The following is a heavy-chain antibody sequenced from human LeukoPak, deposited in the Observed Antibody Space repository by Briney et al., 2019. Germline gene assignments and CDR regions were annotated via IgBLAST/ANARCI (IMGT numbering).Heavy chain of an antibody. J-gene: IGHJ3*01. CDR3: TRGGLEAPCDV. CDR2: IGTGGHT. CDR1: GFTFSNYD. Sequence: PGGSLRLSCSASGFTFSNYDMHWVRQEKGKGLEWVSSIGTGGHTYYAPSVKGRFTISRENAKNSLYLQMNSLRAGDTAIYYCTRGGLEAPCDVWGQGTMVAVS. V-gene: IGHV3-13*01. D-gene: IGHD5-24*01.